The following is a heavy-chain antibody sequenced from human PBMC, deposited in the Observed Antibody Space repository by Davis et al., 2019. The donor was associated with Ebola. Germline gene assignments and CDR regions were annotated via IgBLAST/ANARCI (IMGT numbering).Heavy chain of an antibody. J-gene: IGHJ4*02. V-gene: IGHV3-23*01. Sequence: GESLKISCAASGFTFSNYAMNWVRQAPGKGLEWVSVIVGSGVSTHYADSVRGRFTISRDNSKHTLSLQLNSLRAEDTAVYYCAKDILTAGQFFDYWGQGVLVTVSS. CDR2: IVGSGVST. CDR1: GFTFSNYA. CDR3: AKDILTAGQFFDY. D-gene: IGHD2-21*02.